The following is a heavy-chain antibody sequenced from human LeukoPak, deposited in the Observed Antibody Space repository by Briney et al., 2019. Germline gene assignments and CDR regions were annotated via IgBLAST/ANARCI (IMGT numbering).Heavy chain of an antibody. J-gene: IGHJ4*02. CDR1: GYTFTSYG. Sequence: ASVKVSCKASGYTFTSYGISWVRQAPGQGLEWMGGIIPIFGTANYAQKFQGRVTITADESTSTAYMELSSLRSEDTAVYYCARVSRSSWHQTLDYWGQGTLVTVSS. D-gene: IGHD6-13*01. V-gene: IGHV1-69*13. CDR2: IIPIFGTA. CDR3: ARVSRSSWHQTLDY.